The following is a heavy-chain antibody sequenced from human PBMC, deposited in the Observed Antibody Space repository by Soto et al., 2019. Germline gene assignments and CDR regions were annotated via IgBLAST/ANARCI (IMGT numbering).Heavy chain of an antibody. CDR2: ISASGEST. CDR1: GFTFNNFA. Sequence: EVQLLESGGGLVQPGGSLKLSCAASGFTFNNFAMTWVRQAPGKGLEWVSGISASGESTYYVDSVKGRFTISRDNSKNTLFLQMKSLTVEDTAIYYCAKGPRHSVLGGYFFFDAWGPGMMVTVSS. D-gene: IGHD3-9*01. CDR3: AKGPRHSVLGGYFFFDA. J-gene: IGHJ4*02. V-gene: IGHV3-23*01.